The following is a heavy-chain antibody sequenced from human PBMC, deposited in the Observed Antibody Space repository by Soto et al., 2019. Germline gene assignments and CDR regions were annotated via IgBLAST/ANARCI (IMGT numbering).Heavy chain of an antibody. CDR2: ISYDGSNK. Sequence: PGGSLRLSCAASGFTFSSYGMHWVRQAPGKGLEWVAVISYDGSNKYYADSVKGRFTISRDNSKNTLYLQMNSLRAEDTAVYYCAKDLIWAARLAPYYYYGMDVWGQGTTVTVSS. D-gene: IGHD6-6*01. CDR3: AKDLIWAARLAPYYYYGMDV. CDR1: GFTFSSYG. V-gene: IGHV3-30*18. J-gene: IGHJ6*02.